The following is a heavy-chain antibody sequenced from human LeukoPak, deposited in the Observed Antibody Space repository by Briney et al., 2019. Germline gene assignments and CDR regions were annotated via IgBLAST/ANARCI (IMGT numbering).Heavy chain of an antibody. D-gene: IGHD1-14*01. CDR2: PYSAGFT. V-gene: IGHV3-53*01. Sequence: GGSLRLSCAASGFTVSNNYMTWVSQTPDRGLEWVSLPYSAGFTYYPDSVKGRFTISRDIANNTVFLQMNSLRVEDTAVYYCARGGGHQPTYYQYLDVWGKGTTVTVSS. CDR3: ARGGGHQPTYYQYLDV. J-gene: IGHJ6*03. CDR1: GFTVSNNY.